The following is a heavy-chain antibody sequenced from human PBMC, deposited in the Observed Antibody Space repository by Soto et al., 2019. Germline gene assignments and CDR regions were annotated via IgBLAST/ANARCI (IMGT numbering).Heavy chain of an antibody. Sequence: GASVKGSRQASGYTLPRYYIPWGGPAPGQGLEWMGWINPNSGGTNYAQKFQGWVTMTRDTSISTAYMELSRLRSDDTAVYYCARAGYGSGSYFYGMDVWGQGTTVTVSS. CDR1: GYTLPRYY. D-gene: IGHD3-10*01. J-gene: IGHJ6*02. V-gene: IGHV1-2*04. CDR2: INPNSGGT. CDR3: ARAGYGSGSYFYGMDV.